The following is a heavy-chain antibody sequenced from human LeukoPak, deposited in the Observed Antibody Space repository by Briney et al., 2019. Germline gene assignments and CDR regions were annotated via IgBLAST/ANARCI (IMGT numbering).Heavy chain of an antibody. V-gene: IGHV3-23*01. CDR2: ISGSGGST. D-gene: IGHD3-22*01. CDR3: AKVKDSSGYSPVGAYDY. Sequence: QPGGSLRLSCAASGFTFSSYAMSWVRQAPGKGLEWVSAISGSGGSTYYADSVKGRFTISRDNSKNTLYLQMNSLRAEDTAVYYCAKVKDSSGYSPVGAYDYWGQGTLVTVSS. CDR1: GFTFSSYA. J-gene: IGHJ4*02.